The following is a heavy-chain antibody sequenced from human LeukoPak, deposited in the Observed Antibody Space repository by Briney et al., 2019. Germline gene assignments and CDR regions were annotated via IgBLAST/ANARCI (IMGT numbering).Heavy chain of an antibody. CDR1: GFTFDDYA. J-gene: IGHJ6*02. D-gene: IGHD2-2*01. CDR2: ISWNSGSI. Sequence: PGGSLRLSCAASGFTFDDYAMHWVRQAPGKGLEWVSGISWNSGSIGYADSVKGRFTISRDNAKNSLHLQMNSLRAEDTAVYYCARDRVVVVPAAIYYYYYGMDVWGQGTTVTVSS. V-gene: IGHV3-9*01. CDR3: ARDRVVVVPAAIYYYYYGMDV.